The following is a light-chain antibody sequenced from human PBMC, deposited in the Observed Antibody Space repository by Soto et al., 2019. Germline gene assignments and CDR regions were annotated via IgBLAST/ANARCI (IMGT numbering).Light chain of an antibody. CDR2: DAS. CDR1: QSVSSY. J-gene: IGKJ4*01. CDR3: QQRSDWPST. V-gene: IGKV3-11*01. Sequence: EIVLTQSPATLSLSPGERATLSCRASQSVSSYLAWYQQKPGQAPRLLIYDASNRATGIPARFSGSGSGTDFPLPISSLEPDDFAVYYCQQRSDWPSTFRGGTKVQIK.